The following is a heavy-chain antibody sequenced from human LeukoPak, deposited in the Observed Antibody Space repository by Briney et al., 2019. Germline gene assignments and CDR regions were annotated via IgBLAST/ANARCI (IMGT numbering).Heavy chain of an antibody. Sequence: SVKVSCKAPGGTFSSYAISWVRQAPGQGLEWMGRIIPIFGIANYAQKFQGRVTITADKSTSTAYMELSSLRSEDTAVYYCARVEDSSGWYYFDYWGQGTLVTVSS. V-gene: IGHV1-69*04. CDR2: IIPIFGIA. D-gene: IGHD6-19*01. J-gene: IGHJ4*02. CDR1: GGTFSSYA. CDR3: ARVEDSSGWYYFDY.